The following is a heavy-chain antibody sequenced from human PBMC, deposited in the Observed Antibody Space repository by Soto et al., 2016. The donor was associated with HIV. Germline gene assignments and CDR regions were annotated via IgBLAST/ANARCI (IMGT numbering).Heavy chain of an antibody. D-gene: IGHD2-21*02. J-gene: IGHJ4*02. CDR3: ASGRMVVTPSFPY. CDR1: GESFSAYS. CDR2: IDHSGVT. V-gene: IGHV4-34*02. Sequence: VVLQQWGAGLLESSETLSLTCAVYGESFSAYSWNWIRRSPGKGLEWLGEIDHSGVTTYNPSLKSRITISVDSSKNQISLKLTSLSAADTATYFCASGRMVVTPSFPYWGQGTLVIVSS.